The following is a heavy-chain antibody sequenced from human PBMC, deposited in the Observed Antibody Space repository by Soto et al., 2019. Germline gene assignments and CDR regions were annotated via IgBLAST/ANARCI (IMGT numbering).Heavy chain of an antibody. CDR2: ISWDSTII. D-gene: IGHD1-26*01. J-gene: IGHJ4*02. CDR1: GFTFDDYC. V-gene: IGHV3-9*01. Sequence: GGSLRLSGAACGFTFDDYCMHWVRRAPWKGLEWVSAISWDSTIIDYVDSVKGRFNISRDNAKNSLFLQMNSLRVEDTAVYYCARAGVGAQNHWSKYFDYWGQGILVPVCS. CDR3: ARAGVGAQNHWSKYFDY.